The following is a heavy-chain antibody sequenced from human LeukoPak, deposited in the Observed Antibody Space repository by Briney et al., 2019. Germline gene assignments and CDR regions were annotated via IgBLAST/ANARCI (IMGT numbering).Heavy chain of an antibody. CDR1: GGTFSSCA. CDR2: IIPIFGTA. J-gene: IGHJ4*02. V-gene: IGHV1-69*05. Sequence: GASVKVSCKASGGTFSSCAISWVRQAPGQGLEWTGGIIPIFGTANYAQKFQGRVTITTDESTSTAYMELSSLRSEDTAVYYCARATALYFDYWGQGTLVTVSS. CDR3: ARATALYFDY. D-gene: IGHD4-17*01.